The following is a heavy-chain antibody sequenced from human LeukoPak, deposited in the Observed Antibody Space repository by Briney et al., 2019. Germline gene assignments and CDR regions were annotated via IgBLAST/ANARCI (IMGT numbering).Heavy chain of an antibody. CDR2: IYYSGST. CDR1: GGSISSYY. Sequence: PSETLSLTCTVSGGSISSYYWSWIRQPPGKGLEWIGYIYYSGSTNYNPSLKSRVTISVDTSKNQFSLKLSSVTAADTAVYYCATIAAADARIFDYWGQGTLVTVSS. V-gene: IGHV4-59*01. CDR3: ATIAAADARIFDY. J-gene: IGHJ4*02. D-gene: IGHD6-13*01.